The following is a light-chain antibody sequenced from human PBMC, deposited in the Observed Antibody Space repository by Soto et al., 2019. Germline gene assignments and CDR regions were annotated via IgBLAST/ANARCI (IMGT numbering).Light chain of an antibody. J-gene: IGKJ5*01. CDR1: QSVSSN. CDR2: GAS. V-gene: IGKV3-15*01. Sequence: EIVLTQSPATLSLSPGERATLSCRASQSVSSNLAWYQHKPGQAPRLLTYGASTRATGIPARFSGSGSGTEFTLTISSLQPEDFATYYCQQLNSYPITFGQGTRLEIK. CDR3: QQLNSYPIT.